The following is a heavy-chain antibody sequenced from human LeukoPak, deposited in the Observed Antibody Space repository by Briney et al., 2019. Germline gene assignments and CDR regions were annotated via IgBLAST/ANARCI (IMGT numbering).Heavy chain of an antibody. V-gene: IGHV3-48*04. CDR3: AREKQQAPGY. CDR1: GFTFIGHN. Sequence: PGGSLRLSCAASGFTFIGHNMNWVRQAPGKGLEWVSFVSISSGTIYYADSVKGRFRISRDNAKSSLDLEMNSLRAEDTAVYYCAREKQQAPGYWGQGTLVTVSS. CDR2: VSISSGTI. D-gene: IGHD6-13*01. J-gene: IGHJ4*02.